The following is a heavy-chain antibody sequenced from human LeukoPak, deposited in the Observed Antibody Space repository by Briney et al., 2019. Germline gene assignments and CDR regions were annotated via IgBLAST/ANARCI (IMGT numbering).Heavy chain of an antibody. V-gene: IGHV3-30*04. J-gene: IGHJ4*02. CDR2: ISYDGSNK. CDR3: AREEGWLQLSYFDY. CDR1: GFTFSSYA. D-gene: IGHD5-24*01. Sequence: GGSLRLSCAASGFTFSSYAMHWVRQAPGKGLEWVAVISYDGSNKYYADSVKGRFTISRDNSKNTLYLQMNSLRAEDTAVYYCAREEGWLQLSYFDYWGQGTLVTVSS.